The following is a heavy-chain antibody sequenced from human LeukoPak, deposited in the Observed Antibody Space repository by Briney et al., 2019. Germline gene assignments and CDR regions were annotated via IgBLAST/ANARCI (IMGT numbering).Heavy chain of an antibody. V-gene: IGHV3-33*01. CDR3: ARGWFGELSGDAFDI. CDR1: GFTFSSYG. Sequence: GGSLRLSCAASGFTFSSYGMHWVRQAPGKGLEWVAVIWYDGSNKYYADSVKGRFTISRDNSKNTLYLQMNSLRAEDTAVYYCARGWFGELSGDAFDIWGQGTMVTVSS. J-gene: IGHJ3*02. D-gene: IGHD3-10*01. CDR2: IWYDGSNK.